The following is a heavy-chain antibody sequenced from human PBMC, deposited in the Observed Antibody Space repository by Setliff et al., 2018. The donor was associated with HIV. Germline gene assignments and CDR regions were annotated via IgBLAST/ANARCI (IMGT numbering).Heavy chain of an antibody. Sequence: SETLSLTCTVSDDSISSYYRSWIRQPPGKGLEWIGYIYYTGTTKYNPSLKSRVTISIDTSKNQFSLKLTSVTAADTAVHYCAREWLQHTGDDAFDVWGQGTMVTVSS. CDR3: AREWLQHTGDDAFDV. V-gene: IGHV4-59*01. CDR1: DDSISSYY. CDR2: IYYTGTT. D-gene: IGHD5-12*01. J-gene: IGHJ3*01.